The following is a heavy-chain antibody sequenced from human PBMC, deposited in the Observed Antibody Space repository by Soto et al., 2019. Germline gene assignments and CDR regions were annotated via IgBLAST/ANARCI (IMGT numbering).Heavy chain of an antibody. CDR2: IIPIFGTA. V-gene: IGHV1-69*06. CDR1: GGTFSSYA. J-gene: IGHJ5*02. D-gene: IGHD3-10*01. CDR3: ASVYYYGSGTPCHAQFDP. Sequence: QVQLVQSGAEVKKPGSSVKVSCKASGGTFSSYAISWVRQAPGQGLEWMGGIIPIFGTANYAQKFQGRVTITADKSTSTAYMELSSLRSEDTAVYYCASVYYYGSGTPCHAQFDPWGQGTLVTVSS.